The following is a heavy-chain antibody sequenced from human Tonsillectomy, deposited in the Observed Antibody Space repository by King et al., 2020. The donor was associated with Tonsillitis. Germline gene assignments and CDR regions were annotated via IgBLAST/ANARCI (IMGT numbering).Heavy chain of an antibody. CDR2: ISFDGSNK. CDR1: GFPFSSYG. D-gene: IGHD3-22*01. Sequence: VQLVESGGGVVQPGRSLRLSCAASGFPFSSYGMHWVRQSPGKGLEWVAVISFDGSNKYHADSVNGPFTISRDNSNITLYLQMNSLSSEDTAVSYCEKYLNDSSLYYVYYWGQGTLVTVSS. J-gene: IGHJ4*02. CDR3: EKYLNDSSLYYVYY. V-gene: IGHV3-30*18.